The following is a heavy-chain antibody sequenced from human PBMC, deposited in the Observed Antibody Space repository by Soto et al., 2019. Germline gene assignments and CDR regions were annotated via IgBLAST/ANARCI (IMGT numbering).Heavy chain of an antibody. CDR3: VSDYGDRSFDY. D-gene: IGHD4-17*01. CDR2: IYPGDSDT. J-gene: IGHJ4*02. Sequence: GESLKISCKGSGYSFTSYWIGWVRQMPGKGLEWMGIIYPGDSDTRYSPSFQGQATISADKSISTADLQWRSLKASDTAMYYCVSDYGDRSFDYWGQGTLVTVSS. CDR1: GYSFTSYW. V-gene: IGHV5-51*01.